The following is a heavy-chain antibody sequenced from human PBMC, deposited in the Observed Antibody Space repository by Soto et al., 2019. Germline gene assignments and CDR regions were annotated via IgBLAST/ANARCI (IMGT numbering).Heavy chain of an antibody. CDR2: TYFRSKWYN. Sequence: SQTLSLTCVISGDSVSSDSAAWNWIRQSPSGGLEWLGRTYFRSKWYNDYVISLKGRIIINPDTSRNQFSLQLDSVTPEDTAVYYCAREYFGPGTYGMDVRGQGTTVTVSS. CDR1: GDSVSSDSAA. CDR3: AREYFGPGTYGMDV. V-gene: IGHV6-1*01. D-gene: IGHD3-10*01. J-gene: IGHJ6*02.